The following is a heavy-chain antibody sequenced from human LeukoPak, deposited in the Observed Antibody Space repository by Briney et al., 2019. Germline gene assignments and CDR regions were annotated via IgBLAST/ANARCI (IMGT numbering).Heavy chain of an antibody. V-gene: IGHV1-46*01. CDR2: INPRGAST. D-gene: IGHD1-20*01. Sequence: GASVKVSCKASGYTFTRYYIHWVRQAPGQGLEWMGIINPRGASTSYAQRFQGRVTMTRDTSTSTVYMELSSLRSEDTAVYYCARDPRDLSGTQGYYFDYWGQGSLVTVSS. J-gene: IGHJ4*02. CDR1: GYTFTRYY. CDR3: ARDPRDLSGTQGYYFDY.